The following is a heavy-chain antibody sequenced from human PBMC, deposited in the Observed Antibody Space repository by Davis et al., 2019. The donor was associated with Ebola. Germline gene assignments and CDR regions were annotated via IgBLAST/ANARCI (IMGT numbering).Heavy chain of an antibody. Sequence: PGGSLRLSCEASGFTFSRYGMHWVRQAPGKGLEWVAFSQDYGKSVQGRFFISRDDSKNTLYLQMNSLRVDDTAVYFCARDGPNYDVDYWGQGTLVTVSA. D-gene: IGHD3-22*01. CDR2: SQ. J-gene: IGHJ4*02. CDR3: ARDGPNYDVDY. V-gene: IGHV3-30*02. CDR1: GFTFSRYG.